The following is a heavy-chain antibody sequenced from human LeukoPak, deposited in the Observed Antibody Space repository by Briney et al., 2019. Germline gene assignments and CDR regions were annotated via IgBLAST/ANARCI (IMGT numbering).Heavy chain of an antibody. CDR3: ARGFWGSYRYLDY. CDR2: ISYDGSNK. Sequence: GGSLRPSCAALELTSSSNAMHWVRQAPGKGLDWVAVISYDGSNKYYADSVKGRFTISRDNSKDTLYLQMNSLRAEDTAVYYCARGFWGSYRYLDYWGQGTLVTVSS. CDR1: ELTSSSNA. D-gene: IGHD3-16*02. J-gene: IGHJ4*02. V-gene: IGHV3-30-3*01.